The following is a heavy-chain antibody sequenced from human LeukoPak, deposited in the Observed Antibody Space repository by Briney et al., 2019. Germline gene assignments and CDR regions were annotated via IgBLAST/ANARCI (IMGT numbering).Heavy chain of an antibody. CDR2: FDPEDGET. CDR1: GYTLTELS. Sequence: ASVKVSCKVSGYTLTELSMHWVRQAPGKGLEWMGGFDPEDGETIYAQKFQGRVTMTEDTSTDTAYMELSSLRSEDTAVYYCATGTYYYGSGSFDYWGQGTLVTASS. J-gene: IGHJ4*02. CDR3: ATGTYYYGSGSFDY. D-gene: IGHD3-10*01. V-gene: IGHV1-24*01.